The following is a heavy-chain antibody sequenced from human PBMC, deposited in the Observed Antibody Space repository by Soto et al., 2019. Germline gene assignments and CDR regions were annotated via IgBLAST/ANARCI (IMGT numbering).Heavy chain of an antibody. V-gene: IGHV4-34*01. Sequence: ETLSLTCAVYGESFSGYYWSWIRQSPGKGLEWIGEINHSGSTNYNPSLKSRVTISVDTSKNQFSLKLNSVTAADTAVYYCARGTTGEPGNYWAQGTLVTVSS. D-gene: IGHD4-17*01. CDR2: INHSGST. J-gene: IGHJ4*02. CDR1: GESFSGYY. CDR3: ARGTTGEPGNY.